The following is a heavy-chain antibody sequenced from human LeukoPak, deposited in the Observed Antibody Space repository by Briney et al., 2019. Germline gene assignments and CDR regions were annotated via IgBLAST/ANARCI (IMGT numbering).Heavy chain of an antibody. Sequence: PSETLSLTCTVPGGSISSYYWSWIRQPPGKGLEWIGYIYYSGSTNYNPSLKSRVTISVDTSKNQFSLKLSSVTAADTAVYYCARDLYGSGSYYGYWGQGTLVTVCS. CDR1: GGSISSYY. CDR2: IYYSGST. J-gene: IGHJ4*02. CDR3: ARDLYGSGSYYGY. D-gene: IGHD3-10*01. V-gene: IGHV4-59*01.